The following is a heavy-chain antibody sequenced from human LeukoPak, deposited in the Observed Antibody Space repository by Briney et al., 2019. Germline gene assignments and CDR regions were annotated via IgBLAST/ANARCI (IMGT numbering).Heavy chain of an antibody. D-gene: IGHD3-22*01. J-gene: IGHJ4*02. CDR2: TSYDGSKK. CDR3: ARADYYDSSGYYYY. CDR1: GFTFRAHS. V-gene: IGHV3-30-3*01. Sequence: GGSLRLSCAASGFTFRAHSMHWVRQAPGKGLEWVAFTSYDGSKKYHGDSVKGQFTISRDNSKNTLYLQMSTLRAEDTAVYYCARADYYDSSGYYYYWGQGTLVTVSS.